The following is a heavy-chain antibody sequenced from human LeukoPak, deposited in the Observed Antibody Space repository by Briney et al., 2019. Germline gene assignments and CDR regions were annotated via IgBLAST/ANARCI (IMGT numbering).Heavy chain of an antibody. CDR2: ISSGSSI. Sequence: GGSLRLSCAASGFTFSSYSMNWVRQAPGKGLEWVSYISSGSSIYYTDSVKGRFTVSRDNAKNSLYLQMNSLRAEDTAVYYCARVAYDYVWGSYRLSDEFSSYMDVWGKGTTVTVSS. V-gene: IGHV3-48*01. CDR3: ARVAYDYVWGSYRLSDEFSSYMDV. J-gene: IGHJ6*03. D-gene: IGHD3-16*02. CDR1: GFTFSSYS.